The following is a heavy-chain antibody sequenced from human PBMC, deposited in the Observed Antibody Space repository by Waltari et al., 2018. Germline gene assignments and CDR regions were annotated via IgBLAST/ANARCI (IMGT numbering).Heavy chain of an antibody. V-gene: IGHV4-59*11. J-gene: IGHJ4*02. Sequence: QVQLQESGPGLVKPSETLSLTCTVSGGSISSHYWSWIRQPPGKGLERIGYIYYSGSTNYNPSLKSRVTISVDTSKNQFSLKLSSVTAADTAVYYCARDLYYFDYWGQGTLVTVSS. CDR1: GGSISSHY. CDR2: IYYSGST. CDR3: ARDLYYFDY.